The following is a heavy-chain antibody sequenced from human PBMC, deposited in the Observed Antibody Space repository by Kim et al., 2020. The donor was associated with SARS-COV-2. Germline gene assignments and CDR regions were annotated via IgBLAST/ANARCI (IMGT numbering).Heavy chain of an antibody. Sequence: GGSLRLSCAASGFTFSSYGMHWVRQAPGKGLEWVAVIWYDGSNKYYADSVKGRFTISRDNSKNTLYLQMNSLRAEDTAVYYCAREGCSSTSCYVRAFDYWGQGTLVTVSS. CDR2: IWYDGSNK. CDR3: AREGCSSTSCYVRAFDY. V-gene: IGHV3-33*01. D-gene: IGHD2-2*01. CDR1: GFTFSSYG. J-gene: IGHJ4*02.